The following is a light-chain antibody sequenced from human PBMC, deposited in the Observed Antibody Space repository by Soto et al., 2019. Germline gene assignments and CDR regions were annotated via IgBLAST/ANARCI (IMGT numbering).Light chain of an antibody. CDR3: SSYTSGSTLDVL. CDR1: SSDVGYHNY. CDR2: DVS. J-gene: IGLJ2*01. V-gene: IGLV2-14*03. Sequence: QSALTQPASVSGSPGQSITISCTGTSSDVGYHNYVSWYQQHPGKAPKLMLYDVSDRPSGVSNRFSGSKSGNTASLTISGLQAEDEADYYCSSYTSGSTLDVLFGGGTQLTVL.